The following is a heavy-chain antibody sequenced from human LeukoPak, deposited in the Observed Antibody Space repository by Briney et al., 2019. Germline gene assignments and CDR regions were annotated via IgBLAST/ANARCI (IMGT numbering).Heavy chain of an antibody. CDR3: TTAPEDYYDSSGYYVY. D-gene: IGHD3-22*01. CDR1: GFSFTDAW. V-gene: IGHV3-15*01. Sequence: PGGSLRLSCVGSGFSFTDAWMSWVRQIPGKGLEWVGRIKSKTDGGTTDYAAPVKGRFTISRDDSKNTLYLQMNGLKTEDTAVYYCTTAPEDYYDSSGYYVYWGQGTLVTVSS. CDR2: IKSKTDGGTT. J-gene: IGHJ4*02.